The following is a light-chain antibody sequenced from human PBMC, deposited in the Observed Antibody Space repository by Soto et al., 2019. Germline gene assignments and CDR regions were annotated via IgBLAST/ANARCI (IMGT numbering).Light chain of an antibody. J-gene: IGKJ1*01. Sequence: IEVTQSPYSLAASLGDRVTITCRASQTIGTYVNWYRQKSGAAPELLIYDASTLQSGVPSRFRGGASGTDFTLTISSLQLDDFATYYRQQTYNTPLTFGQGTKVEIK. CDR2: DAS. CDR1: QTIGTY. CDR3: QQTYNTPLT. V-gene: IGKV1-39*01.